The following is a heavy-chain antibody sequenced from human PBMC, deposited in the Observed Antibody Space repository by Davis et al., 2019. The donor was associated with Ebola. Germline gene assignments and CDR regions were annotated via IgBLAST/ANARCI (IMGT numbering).Heavy chain of an antibody. Sequence: GESLKISCAASGFTFSSYEMNWVRQAPGKGLGWVSYISSSGSTAHYADSVKGRFTISRDNARNSLFLQMNSLGADDAAVYYCARWGTSPDCSSSSCSYYFDHWGQGTLVTVSS. D-gene: IGHD2-2*01. CDR3: ARWGTSPDCSSSSCSYYFDH. CDR1: GFTFSSYE. CDR2: ISSSGSTA. V-gene: IGHV3-48*03. J-gene: IGHJ4*02.